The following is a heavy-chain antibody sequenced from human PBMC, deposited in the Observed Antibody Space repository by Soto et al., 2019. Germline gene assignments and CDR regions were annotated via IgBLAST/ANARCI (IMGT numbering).Heavy chain of an antibody. D-gene: IGHD3-16*02. J-gene: IGHJ4*02. CDR3: ASNWGSYRYTGPLDY. CDR1: GFTFSSYA. V-gene: IGHV3-30-3*01. Sequence: QVQLVESGGGVVQPGRSLRLSCAASGFTFSSYAMHWVRQAPGKGLVWVAVISFDGSNKYYADSVKCRFTISRDNSKNTLYLQMNSLRAEDTAVYYCASNWGSYRYTGPLDYWGQGTLVTVSS. CDR2: ISFDGSNK.